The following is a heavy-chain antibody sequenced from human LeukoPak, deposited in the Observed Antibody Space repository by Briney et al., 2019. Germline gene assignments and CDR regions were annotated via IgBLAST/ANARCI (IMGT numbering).Heavy chain of an antibody. CDR2: IYYSGST. J-gene: IGHJ4*02. D-gene: IGHD1-20*01. CDR1: GGPISNYY. Sequence: SETLSLTCTVSGGPISNYYWSWIRQPPGKGLEWIGYIYYSGSTNYNPSLKSRVTISVDTSKNQFSLKLSSVTAADTAVYYCARDFRYIFDYWGQGTLVTVSS. CDR3: ARDFRYIFDY. V-gene: IGHV4-59*01.